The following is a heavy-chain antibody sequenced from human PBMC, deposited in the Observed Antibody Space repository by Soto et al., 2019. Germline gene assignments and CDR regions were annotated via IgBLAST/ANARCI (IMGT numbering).Heavy chain of an antibody. Sequence: HVHLVQSGAEVKKPGASVKVSCKVSGQTLSEFSMHWVRQAPGKGLEWMGGFDPEDGEIVYAQNFQGRVTMTEDTSTDSAYMELSSLKSEDTAVYYCAAGGTRWLHSPFDYWGQGTLVTVSS. V-gene: IGHV1-24*01. CDR2: FDPEDGEI. J-gene: IGHJ4*02. CDR3: AAGGTRWLHSPFDY. CDR1: GQTLSEFS. D-gene: IGHD1-1*01.